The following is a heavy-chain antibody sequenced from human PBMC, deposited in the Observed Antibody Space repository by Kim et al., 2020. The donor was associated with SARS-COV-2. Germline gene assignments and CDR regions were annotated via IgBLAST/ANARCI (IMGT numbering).Heavy chain of an antibody. Sequence: SETLSLTCTVSGGSISSSSYYWGWIRQPPGKGLEWIGSIYYSGSTYYNPSLKSRVTISVDTSKNQFSLKLSSVTAADTAVYYCARRRDTSVLRYFDWSQGHWFDPWGQGTLVTVSS. CDR2: IYYSGST. CDR3: ARRRDTSVLRYFDWSQGHWFDP. CDR1: GGSISSSSYY. D-gene: IGHD3-9*01. J-gene: IGHJ5*02. V-gene: IGHV4-39*01.